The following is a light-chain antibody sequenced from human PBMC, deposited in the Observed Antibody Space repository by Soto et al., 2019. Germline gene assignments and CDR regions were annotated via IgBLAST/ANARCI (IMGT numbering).Light chain of an antibody. CDR1: QYVSAN. J-gene: IGKJ4*01. Sequence: VVMTQSPATLSVSPGERATLSCRASQYVSANLAWYQQKPGQAPRLLLYGASTRATAVPVRFSGSWSGTDFTLTINSLQSEDSAVYYCQQYNHWPLTFGGGTKVEI. CDR2: GAS. CDR3: QQYNHWPLT. V-gene: IGKV3-15*01.